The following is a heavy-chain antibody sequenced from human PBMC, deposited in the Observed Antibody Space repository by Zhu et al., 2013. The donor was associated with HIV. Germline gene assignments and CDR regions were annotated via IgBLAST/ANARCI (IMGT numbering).Heavy chain of an antibody. J-gene: IGHJ5*01. CDR3: ATLAGFDIRWYGS. Sequence: QVQLVQSGAEVKKPGASVKVSCKASGYTFSNYDINWVRQATGQGLEWMGWMNPNSGNTGYGQKFRGRLTMTRNTSITTAYMELSSLTSDDTAVYYCATLAGFDIRWYGSWGQGTLVTVSS. CDR1: GYTFSNYD. CDR2: MNPNSGNT. V-gene: IGHV1-8*01. D-gene: IGHD2-15*01.